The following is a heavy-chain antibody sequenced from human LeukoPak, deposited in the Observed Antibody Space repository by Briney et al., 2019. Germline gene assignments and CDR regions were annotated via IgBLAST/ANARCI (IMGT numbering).Heavy chain of an antibody. J-gene: IGHJ4*02. V-gene: IGHV4-59*08. D-gene: IGHD3-10*01. Sequence: SETLSLTCTVSGGSISSYYWSWIWQPPGKGLEWIGYIYYSGSTNYNPSLKSRVTISVDTSKNQFSLKLSSVTAADTAVYYCARSRWGDHQSPDYWGQGTLVTASS. CDR3: ARSRWGDHQSPDY. CDR2: IYYSGST. CDR1: GGSISSYY.